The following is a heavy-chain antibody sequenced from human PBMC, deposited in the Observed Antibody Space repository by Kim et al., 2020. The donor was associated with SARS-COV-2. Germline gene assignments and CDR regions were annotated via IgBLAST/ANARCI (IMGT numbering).Heavy chain of an antibody. CDR1: GFTFSSYS. D-gene: IGHD6-19*01. V-gene: IGHV3-48*02. J-gene: IGHJ4*02. CDR2: ISSSSSTI. CDR3: ARPLHETVAGPAEYYFDY. Sequence: GGSLRLSCAASGFTFSSYSMNWVRQAPGKGLEWVSYISSSSSTIYYADSVKGRFTISRDNAKNSLYLQMNSLRDEDTAVYYCARPLHETVAGPAEYYFDYWGQGTLVTVSS.